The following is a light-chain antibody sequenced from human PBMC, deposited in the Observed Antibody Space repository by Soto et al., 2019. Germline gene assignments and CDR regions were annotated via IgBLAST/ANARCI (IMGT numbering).Light chain of an antibody. J-gene: IGKJ3*01. CDR3: QQLNSYPRT. V-gene: IGKV1-39*01. Sequence: DIQMTQSPSSLSASVEDRVIITCRASQSISNHLNWYQQKPGKAPKLLIFAASSLQSGVPSRFSGSRSGPDFTLTISSLQPEDFATYYCQQLNSYPRTFGPGTKVDI. CDR2: AAS. CDR1: QSISNH.